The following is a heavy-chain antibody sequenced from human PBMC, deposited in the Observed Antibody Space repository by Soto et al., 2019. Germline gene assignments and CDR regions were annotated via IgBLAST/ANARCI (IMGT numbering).Heavy chain of an antibody. D-gene: IGHD6-19*01. J-gene: IGHJ4*02. V-gene: IGHV3-30-3*01. CDR2: ISYDGSNK. Sequence: QAQLVESGGGVVQPGRSLRLSCAASGFTFSSYAMHWVRQAPGKGLEWVTFISYDGSNKCYADSVKGRFTISRDNSRNTLDQQMNSLIVEDTAVYYCARGGPRAVAGTGFDSWGQGTLVTVSS. CDR1: GFTFSSYA. CDR3: ARGGPRAVAGTGFDS.